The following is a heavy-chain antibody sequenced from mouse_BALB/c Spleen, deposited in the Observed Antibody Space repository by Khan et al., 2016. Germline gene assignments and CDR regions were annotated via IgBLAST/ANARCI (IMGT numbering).Heavy chain of an antibody. CDR3: ARVRQRVLRDYFDY. CDR2: ILPGSGST. V-gene: IGHV1-9*01. D-gene: IGHD3-2*01. CDR1: GYTFSSYW. Sequence: QVQLKQSGAELMKPGASVKISCKATGYTFSSYWIEWVKQRPGHGLEWIGEILPGSGSTNYNEKFKGKATFTADTSSTTAYMQLSSLTSEDSAVAYCARVRQRVLRDYFDYWGQGTTLTVSS. J-gene: IGHJ2*01.